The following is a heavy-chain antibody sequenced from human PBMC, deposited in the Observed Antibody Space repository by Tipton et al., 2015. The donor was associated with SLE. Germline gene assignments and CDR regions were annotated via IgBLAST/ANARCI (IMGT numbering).Heavy chain of an antibody. CDR2: IYNTGNT. V-gene: IGHV3-66*03. J-gene: IGHJ6*03. Sequence: SLRLSCAASGFTLSSNYMSWVRQAPGKGLEWVSVIYNTGNTDYADSVKGRFTISRDNSKNTLYLQMNSLRAEDTAVYYCARKGGYTSDVKYYYMDVWGKGTTVTVSS. D-gene: IGHD1-1*01. CDR1: GFTLSSNY. CDR3: ARKGGYTSDVKYYYMDV.